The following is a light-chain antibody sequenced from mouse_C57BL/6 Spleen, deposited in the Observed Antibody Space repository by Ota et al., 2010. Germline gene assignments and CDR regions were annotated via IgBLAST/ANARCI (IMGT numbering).Light chain of an antibody. V-gene: IGKV6-23*01. J-gene: IGKJ4*01. CDR1: QDVGTA. Sequence: VMTQSHKFMSTSVGDRVSITCKASQDVGTAVAWYQQKPGQSPKLLIYWASTRHTGVPDRFTGSGSGTDFTLTISNVQSEDLADYFCQQYSSYPLTFGSGTKLEI. CDR2: WAS. CDR3: QQYSSYPLT.